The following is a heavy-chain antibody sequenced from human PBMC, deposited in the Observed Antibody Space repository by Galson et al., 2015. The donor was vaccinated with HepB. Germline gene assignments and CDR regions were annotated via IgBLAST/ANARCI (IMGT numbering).Heavy chain of an antibody. CDR1: RYTFSDYA. Sequence: SVKVSCKASRYTFSDYAINWVRQAPGQGLEWMGWINTNTGNPTYAQGFTGRFVFSLDTSVSTVYLQISTLKAEDTAFYYCARHHGAFDIWGQGTMVTVSS. CDR2: INTNTGNP. J-gene: IGHJ3*02. V-gene: IGHV7-4-1*02. CDR3: ARHHGAFDI.